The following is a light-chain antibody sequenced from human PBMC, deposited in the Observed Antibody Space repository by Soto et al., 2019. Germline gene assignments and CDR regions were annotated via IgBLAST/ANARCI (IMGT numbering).Light chain of an antibody. CDR3: AAWDDSLSGLV. V-gene: IGLV1-47*01. Sequence: QSVLTQPPSASGTPGQRVTISCSGSSSNIGSNYVYWYQQLPGTAPKLLIYRNNQRPSGVPDRFSGSMSGTSASLAISGLRSEDEADYYCAAWDDSLSGLVFGGGTQQTVL. J-gene: IGLJ2*01. CDR1: SSNIGSNY. CDR2: RNN.